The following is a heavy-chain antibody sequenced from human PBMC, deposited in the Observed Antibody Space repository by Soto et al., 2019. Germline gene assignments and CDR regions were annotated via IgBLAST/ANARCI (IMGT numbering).Heavy chain of an antibody. V-gene: IGHV4-30-4*01. CDR2: IYYSGST. J-gene: IGHJ5*02. CDR3: ARDLGYCSGGSCYRRGDWFDP. Sequence: KTAETLSLTCTVSGGSISSGDYYWSWIRQPPGKCLEWIGYIYYSGSTYYNPSLKSRVTISVDTSKNQFSLKLSSVTAADTAVYYCARDLGYCSGGSCYRRGDWFDPWGQGTLVTVYS. CDR1: GGSISSGDYY. D-gene: IGHD2-15*01.